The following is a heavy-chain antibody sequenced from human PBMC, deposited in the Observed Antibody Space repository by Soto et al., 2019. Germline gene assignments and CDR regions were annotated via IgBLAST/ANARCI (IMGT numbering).Heavy chain of an antibody. Sequence: GGSLRLSCAASGFTFSNAWMSWVRQAPGKGLEWVGRIKSKTDGGTTDYAAPVKGRFTISRDDSKNTLYLQMNSLKTEDTAVYYCTTTNPSWGANYYHGRDVWGQGTTVTGSS. D-gene: IGHD3-16*01. CDR3: TTTNPSWGANYYHGRDV. V-gene: IGHV3-15*01. CDR1: GFTFSNAW. CDR2: IKSKTDGGTT. J-gene: IGHJ6*02.